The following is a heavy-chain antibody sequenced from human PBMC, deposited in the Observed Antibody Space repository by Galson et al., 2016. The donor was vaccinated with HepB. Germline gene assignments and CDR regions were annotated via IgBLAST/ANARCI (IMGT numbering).Heavy chain of an antibody. Sequence: SETLSLTCSVSGGSIIRANYYWGWVRQPPGKALEWVGSIFLNGHAGYNPSLKSRLAMSMDTSKNQFYLTLTSVTAADTAIYFCASVRRFSDFADSWGQGTQVTVS. CDR2: IFLNGHA. CDR3: ASVRRFSDFADS. J-gene: IGHJ5*01. D-gene: IGHD2-21*02. CDR1: GGSIIRANYY. V-gene: IGHV4-39*01.